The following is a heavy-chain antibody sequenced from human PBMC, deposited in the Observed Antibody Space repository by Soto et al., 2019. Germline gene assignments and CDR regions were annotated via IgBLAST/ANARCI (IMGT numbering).Heavy chain of an antibody. CDR1: GFTFSTYT. CDR3: ARDILSGGAYPDS. J-gene: IGHJ5*01. D-gene: IGHD3-10*01. Sequence: GGSLRLSCAASGFTFSTYTMNWVRQAPGKGLEWISSISSGSSYIYYAGSVKGRFTISRDNAKNSLFLQMNSLRADDTAVYYCARDILSGGAYPDSWGQGTKVTISS. CDR2: ISSGSSYI. V-gene: IGHV3-21*01.